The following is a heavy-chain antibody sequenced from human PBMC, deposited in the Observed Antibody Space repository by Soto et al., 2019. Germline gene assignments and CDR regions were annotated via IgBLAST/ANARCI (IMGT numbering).Heavy chain of an antibody. V-gene: IGHV3-23*01. CDR2: ISGSGGST. Sequence: PGGSLRLSCAASGFTFSSYAMSWVRQAPGKGLEWVSAISGSGGSTYYADSVKGRFTISRDNSKNTLYLQMNSLRAEDTAVYYCAKVWGSYRYTFLTPFDYWGQGTLVTVSS. D-gene: IGHD3-16*02. CDR1: GFTFSSYA. J-gene: IGHJ4*02. CDR3: AKVWGSYRYTFLTPFDY.